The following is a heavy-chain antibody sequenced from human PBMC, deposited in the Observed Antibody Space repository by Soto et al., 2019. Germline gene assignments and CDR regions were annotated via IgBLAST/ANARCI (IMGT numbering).Heavy chain of an antibody. CDR3: XXXXXXXXXXXXXXPTLDY. J-gene: IGHJ4*02. CDR2: IIPIFGTA. CDR1: GGTFSSYA. V-gene: IGHV1-69*12. Sequence: QVQLVQSGAEVKKPGSSVKVSCKASGGTFSSYAISWVRQAPGQGLEWMGGIIPIFGTANYAQKFQGRVTITADESTXXXXXXXXXXXXXXXXXXXXXXXXXXXXXXXXXXPTLDYWGQGTLVTVSS.